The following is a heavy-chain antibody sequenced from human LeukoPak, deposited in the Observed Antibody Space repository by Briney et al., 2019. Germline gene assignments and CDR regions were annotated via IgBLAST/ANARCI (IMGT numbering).Heavy chain of an antibody. CDR2: ITSGGSVI. D-gene: IGHD3-16*01. Sequence: PGRSLRLSCVASGFTFKTYHMNWVRQAPGKGLEWLSGITSGGSVIYYADSVKGRFTISRDDAMNSVFLQMSGLTVDDTAVYYCARMRIADPGDDTSFGGTPFDSWGQGTLVIVSS. V-gene: IGHV3-48*03. J-gene: IGHJ4*02. CDR1: GFTFKTYH. CDR3: ARMRIADPGDDTSFGGTPFDS.